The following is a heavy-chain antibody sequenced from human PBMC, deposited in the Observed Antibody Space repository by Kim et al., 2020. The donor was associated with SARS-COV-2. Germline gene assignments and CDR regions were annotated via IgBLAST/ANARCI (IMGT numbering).Heavy chain of an antibody. J-gene: IGHJ5*02. CDR3: ARGRGRQQQLVWWFDP. CDR2: IIPIFGTA. D-gene: IGHD6-13*01. Sequence: SVKVSCKASGGTFSSYAISWVRQAPGQGLEWMGGIIPIFGTANYAQKFQGRVTITADESTSTAYMELSSLRSEDTAVYYCARGRGRQQQLVWWFDPWGQGTLVTVSS. CDR1: GGTFSSYA. V-gene: IGHV1-69*13.